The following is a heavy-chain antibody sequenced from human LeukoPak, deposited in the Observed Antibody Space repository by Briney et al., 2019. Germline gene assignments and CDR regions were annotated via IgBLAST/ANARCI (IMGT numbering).Heavy chain of an antibody. V-gene: IGHV3-30*03. CDR1: GFTFSNYG. D-gene: IGHD5-18*01. CDR3: ARDADTAMVIDY. CDR2: ISFDGSNK. J-gene: IGHJ4*02. Sequence: GGSLRLSCASSGFTFSNYGMLWVRQAPGKGLEWVALISFDGSNKYYADSVKGRFTISRDNSKNTLYLQMNNLGAEDTAVYYCARDADTAMVIDYWGQGTLVTVSS.